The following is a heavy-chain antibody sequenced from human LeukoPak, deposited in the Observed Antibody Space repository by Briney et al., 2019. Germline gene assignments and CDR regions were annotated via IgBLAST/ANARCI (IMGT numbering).Heavy chain of an antibody. J-gene: IGHJ4*02. D-gene: IGHD2-2*02. Sequence: GGSLRLSCAASGFIFDDYGMNWVRRAPGKGLEWVSGINWNGDSTGYADSVKGRFTISRDNAKNSLHLQMNSLRAEDTAVYYCARDESYCSSPSCHNAYWGQGTLVTVSS. CDR1: GFIFDDYG. CDR3: ARDESYCSSPSCHNAY. CDR2: INWNGDST. V-gene: IGHV3-20*04.